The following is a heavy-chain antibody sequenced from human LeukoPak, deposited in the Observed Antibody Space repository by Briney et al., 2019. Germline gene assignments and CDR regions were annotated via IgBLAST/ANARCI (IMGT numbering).Heavy chain of an antibody. Sequence: SETLPVTCTVSGGSVSSGSYYWSWVRQPPGKGLEWIGCIDYRGSTYYNPSLKSRVTVSADTSKNQFSLKLTSVTAAGTAVYYCARRWYHDYCDYWGQGSMVTVSS. CDR1: GGSVSSGSYY. J-gene: IGHJ4*02. CDR2: IDYRGST. V-gene: IGHV4-61*01. CDR3: ARRWYHDYCDY. D-gene: IGHD2-15*01.